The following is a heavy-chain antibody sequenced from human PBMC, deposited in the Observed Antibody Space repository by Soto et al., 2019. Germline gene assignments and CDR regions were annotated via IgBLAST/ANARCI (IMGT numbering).Heavy chain of an antibody. Sequence: QVQLVQSGAEVKKPGSSVKVSCKASGGTFSSYAITWVRQSPGQGLEWMGGIIPIFGTANYAQKFQGRVTITADESTSTAYRELSSLRSEDTGVYYCARRRADCSSTSCYLDFGMDVWGQGPTVTVSS. J-gene: IGHJ6*02. V-gene: IGHV1-69*01. CDR2: IIPIFGTA. CDR3: ARRRADCSSTSCYLDFGMDV. CDR1: GGTFSSYA. D-gene: IGHD2-2*01.